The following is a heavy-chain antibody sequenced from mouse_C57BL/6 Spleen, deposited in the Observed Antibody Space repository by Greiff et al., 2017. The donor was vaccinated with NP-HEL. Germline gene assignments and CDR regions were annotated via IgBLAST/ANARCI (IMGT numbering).Heavy chain of an antibody. D-gene: IGHD1-1*02. J-gene: IGHJ4*01. CDR2: INPSSGYT. CDR3: ARGDYGNYYAMDY. V-gene: IGHV1-7*01. CDR1: GYTFTSYW. Sequence: QVQLQQSGAELAKPGASVKLSCKASGYTFTSYWMHWVKQRPGQGLEWIGYINPSSGYTKYNQKFKDKATLTADKSSSTAYMQLSSLTYEDSAVYYCARGDYGNYYAMDYWGQRTSVTVSS.